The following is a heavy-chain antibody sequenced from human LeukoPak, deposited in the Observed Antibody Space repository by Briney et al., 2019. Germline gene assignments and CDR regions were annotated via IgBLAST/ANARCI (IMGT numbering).Heavy chain of an antibody. CDR2: IYYTGST. Sequence: SETVSLTCSVYAASISGGTYYWGWIRQPPGRGLEWIGSIYYTGSTYDNPSLKSRVTISVDTSKNQFSLKLSSVTAADTAVYYCARRGGSGRAFDYWGQGTLVTVSS. CDR1: AASISGGTYY. V-gene: IGHV4-39*01. D-gene: IGHD1-26*01. J-gene: IGHJ4*02. CDR3: ARRGGSGRAFDY.